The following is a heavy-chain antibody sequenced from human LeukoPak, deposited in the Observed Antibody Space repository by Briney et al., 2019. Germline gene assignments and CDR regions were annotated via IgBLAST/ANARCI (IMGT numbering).Heavy chain of an antibody. D-gene: IGHD2-2*02. CDR3: ARANTPFADY. Sequence: GRSLRLSCAASRFTFSSYDMHWVRQAPGKGLEWVAVISYDGSNKYYADSVKGRFAISRDNSKNTVYLQMNSLRAEDTAVYYCARANTPFADYWGQGTLVTVSS. CDR2: ISYDGSNK. J-gene: IGHJ4*02. CDR1: RFTFSSYD. V-gene: IGHV3-30*09.